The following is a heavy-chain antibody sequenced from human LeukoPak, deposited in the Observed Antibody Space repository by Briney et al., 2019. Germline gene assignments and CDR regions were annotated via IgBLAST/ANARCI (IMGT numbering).Heavy chain of an antibody. CDR2: ISAYNGNT. V-gene: IGHV1-18*01. CDR3: ARDEYFDSLTGLGENYYMDV. D-gene: IGHD3-9*01. J-gene: IGHJ6*03. Sequence: ASVKVSCKASGGTFSSYAISWVRQAPGQGLEWMGWISAYNGNTNYTPKLQGRVTMTTDTSTSTAYMELRSLRSDDTAVYYCARDEYFDSLTGLGENYYMDVWGKGTTVTVSS. CDR1: GGTFSSYA.